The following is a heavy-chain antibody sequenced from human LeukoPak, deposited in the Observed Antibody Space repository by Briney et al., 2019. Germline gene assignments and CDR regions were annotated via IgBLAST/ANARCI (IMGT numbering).Heavy chain of an antibody. Sequence: SETLSLTCTVSGGSISSYYWSWLRQPPGKGLEWIGYIYYSGSTNYNPSLKSRVTISVDTSKNQFSLKLSSVTAADTAVYYCARGPTVTNYYYYMDVWGKGTTVTISS. CDR1: GGSISSYY. D-gene: IGHD4-17*01. CDR3: ARGPTVTNYYYYMDV. CDR2: IYYSGST. V-gene: IGHV4-59*01. J-gene: IGHJ6*03.